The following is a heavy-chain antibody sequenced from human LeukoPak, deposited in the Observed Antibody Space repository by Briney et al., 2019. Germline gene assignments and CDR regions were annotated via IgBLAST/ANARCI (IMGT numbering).Heavy chain of an antibody. J-gene: IGHJ6*02. CDR3: ARLTSGNGLDV. Sequence: GGSLRLSCAASGFTVSNNYMAWVRQAPGKGLEWVSVIYSGDRTNYADSVEGRFTISRDNSKNTLFFQMNSLRAEDTAVYYCARLTSGNGLDVWGQGTTVTVSS. V-gene: IGHV3-66*04. D-gene: IGHD3-3*01. CDR1: GFTVSNNY. CDR2: IYSGDRT.